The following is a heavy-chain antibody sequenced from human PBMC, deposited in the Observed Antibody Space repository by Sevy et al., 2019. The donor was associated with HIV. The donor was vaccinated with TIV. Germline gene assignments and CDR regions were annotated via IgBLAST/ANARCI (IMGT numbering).Heavy chain of an antibody. CDR3: ARVRYLDRSFDY. D-gene: IGHD3-9*01. V-gene: IGHV4-30-4*01. Sequence: SETLSLTCTVSGGSISSGDYYWTWIRQPPGKGLEWIGYIYYSGSTDYNPSLKSRVTISVDTSKNQFSLKLTSVTAADTAVYSCARVRYLDRSFDYRGLGTLVTVSS. J-gene: IGHJ4*02. CDR1: GGSISSGDYY. CDR2: IYYSGST.